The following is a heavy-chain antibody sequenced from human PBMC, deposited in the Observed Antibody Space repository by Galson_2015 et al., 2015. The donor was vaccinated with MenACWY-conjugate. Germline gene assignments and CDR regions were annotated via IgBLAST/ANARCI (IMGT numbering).Heavy chain of an antibody. Sequence: SLRLSCAVSGFTFSTFGMSWVRQAPGKGLEWVAAISTSGSRTYYADSVKGRFIISRDNSDNSLYLQMSSLRAEDTAVYYCAKASFGVTIGEVFAFDSWGQGTMITVSS. CDR2: ISTSGSRT. J-gene: IGHJ3*01. CDR1: GFTFSTFG. D-gene: IGHD3-3*01. CDR3: AKASFGVTIGEVFAFDS. V-gene: IGHV3-23*01.